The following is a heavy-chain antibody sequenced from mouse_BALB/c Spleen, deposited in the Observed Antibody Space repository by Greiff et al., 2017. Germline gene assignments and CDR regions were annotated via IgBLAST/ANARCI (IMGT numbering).Heavy chain of an antibody. D-gene: IGHD1-1*01. CDR1: GFTFSSYT. Sequence: EVKLVESGGGLVKPGGSLKLSCAASGFTFSSYTMSWVRQTPEKRLEWVATISSGGSYTYYPDSVKGRFTISRDNAKNTLYLQMSSLKSEDTAMYYCTRGLVATKDYFDYWGQGTTLTVSS. J-gene: IGHJ2*01. CDR2: ISSGGSYT. CDR3: TRGLVATKDYFDY. V-gene: IGHV5-6-4*01.